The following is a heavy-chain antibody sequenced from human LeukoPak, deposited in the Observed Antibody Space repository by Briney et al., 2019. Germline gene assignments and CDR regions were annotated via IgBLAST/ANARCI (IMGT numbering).Heavy chain of an antibody. Sequence: ASVKVSCKASGYTFTSYGISWVRQAPGQGLEWMGWISAYNGNTNYAQKLQGRVTMTTDTSTSTAYMELRSLRSDDTAVYYCARAEYYDILTGYYTHAGYYYGMDVWGQETTVTVSS. CDR2: ISAYNGNT. V-gene: IGHV1-18*01. J-gene: IGHJ6*02. D-gene: IGHD3-9*01. CDR1: GYTFTSYG. CDR3: ARAEYYDILTGYYTHAGYYYGMDV.